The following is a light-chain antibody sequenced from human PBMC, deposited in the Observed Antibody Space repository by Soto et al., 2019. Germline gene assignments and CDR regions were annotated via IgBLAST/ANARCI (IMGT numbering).Light chain of an antibody. V-gene: IGKV3-20*01. CDR1: QSVSSSY. CDR2: GAS. Sequence: EIVLTQSPGTLSLSPGERATLSCRASQSVSSSYLGWYQQKPGQAPRLLIYGASSRATGIPDRFSGSWSGTDFTLTIARLEPEDFAVYYCQLYGNSPPRTFGQGTKVEIK. J-gene: IGKJ1*01. CDR3: QLYGNSPPRT.